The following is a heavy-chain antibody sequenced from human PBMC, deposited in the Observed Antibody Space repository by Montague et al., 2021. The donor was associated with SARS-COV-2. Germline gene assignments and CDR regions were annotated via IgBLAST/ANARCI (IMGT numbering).Heavy chain of an antibody. V-gene: IGHV3-23*03. Sequence: SLRLSCAASGFTFSSYAMSWVRQAPGKGLEWVSVIYSGGSSTYYADSAKGRFTIYRDNSKNTLYLQMNSLRAEDTAVYYCAKSRGIRYDSSGYYYPLDYWGQGTLVTVSS. D-gene: IGHD3-22*01. CDR3: AKSRGIRYDSSGYYYPLDY. J-gene: IGHJ4*02. CDR1: GFTFSSYA. CDR2: IYSGGSST.